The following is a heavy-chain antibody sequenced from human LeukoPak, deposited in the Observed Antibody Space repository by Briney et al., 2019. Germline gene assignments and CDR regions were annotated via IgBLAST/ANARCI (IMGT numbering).Heavy chain of an antibody. V-gene: IGHV1-69*13. D-gene: IGHD5-24*01. CDR3: ARGDGYNGFDY. J-gene: IGHJ4*02. CDR2: IIPIFGTA. CDR1: GGTFSSYA. Sequence: ASVKVSCKASGGTFSSYAIRWVRQAPEQGLEWMGGIIPIFGTANYAQKFQGRVTITADESTSTAYMELSSLRSEDTAVYYCARGDGYNGFDYWGQGTLVTVSS.